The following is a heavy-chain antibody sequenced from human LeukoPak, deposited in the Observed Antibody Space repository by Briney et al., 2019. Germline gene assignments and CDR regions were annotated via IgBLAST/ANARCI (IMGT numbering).Heavy chain of an antibody. D-gene: IGHD3-3*01. CDR2: SYHSGST. Sequence: SETLSLTCAVSGYSISSGYYWGWIRQPPGKGLEWIGSSYHSGSTYYNPSLKSRVTISVYTSKNQFPLNLSHVTAADTAVYYCARQACVYYDFWSGYYSSDGNLYYFDYWGQGTLVTVSS. CDR3: ARQACVYYDFWSGYYSSDGNLYYFDY. CDR1: GYSISSGYY. V-gene: IGHV4-38-2*01. J-gene: IGHJ4*02.